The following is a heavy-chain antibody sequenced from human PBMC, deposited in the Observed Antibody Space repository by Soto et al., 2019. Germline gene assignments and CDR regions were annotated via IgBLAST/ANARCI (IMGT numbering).Heavy chain of an antibody. J-gene: IGHJ4*02. V-gene: IGHV4-59*01. D-gene: IGHD3-10*01. Sequence: SETLSRTYTDSGGSISIYYWSWIRQPPGKGLEWIGYIYYSGSTNYNPSLKSRVTISVDTSKNQFSLKLSSVTAADTAVYYCARAPRGNYGYPSYFAYWGQGTLVTVS. CDR3: ARAPRGNYGYPSYFAY. CDR2: IYYSGST. CDR1: GGSISIYY.